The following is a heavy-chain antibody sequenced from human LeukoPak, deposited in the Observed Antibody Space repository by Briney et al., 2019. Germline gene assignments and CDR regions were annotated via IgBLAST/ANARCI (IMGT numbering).Heavy chain of an antibody. J-gene: IGHJ3*01. CDR2: IFNTGHT. V-gene: IGHV4-59*08. CDR1: GGSISTFY. CDR3: ARHPFSDGFDV. Sequence: PSETLSLTCNVPGGSISTFYWSWIRQPPGKGLEWIAYIFNTGHTNYNPSLKGRFTISVDTSKNQFSLKLNSVTAADTAVYYCARHPFSDGFDVWGHGTMVTVSS.